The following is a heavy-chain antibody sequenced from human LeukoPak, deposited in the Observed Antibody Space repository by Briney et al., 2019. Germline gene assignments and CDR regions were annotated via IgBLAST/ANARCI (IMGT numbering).Heavy chain of an antibody. D-gene: IGHD3-9*01. CDR3: AKAYYDILTGWGGNALGI. J-gene: IGHJ3*02. CDR2: ISYDGSNK. Sequence: PGGSLRLSCAASGFTFSSYGMHWVRQAPGKGLEWVAVISYDGSNKNYADSVKGRFTVSRDNSKNTLHLQMNSLRAEDTAVYHCAKAYYDILTGWGGNALGIWGQGTMVTVSS. CDR1: GFTFSSYG. V-gene: IGHV3-30*18.